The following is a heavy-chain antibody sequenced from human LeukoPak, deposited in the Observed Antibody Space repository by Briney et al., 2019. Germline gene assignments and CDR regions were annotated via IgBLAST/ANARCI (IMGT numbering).Heavy chain of an antibody. D-gene: IGHD3-10*01. V-gene: IGHV4-59*01. CDR3: ARGGYYGSGNDFRFDP. CDR2: IYYSGST. CDR1: GGSISSYY. Sequence: SETLSLTCTVSGGSISSYYWSWIRQPPGKGLEWIGHIYYSGSTNYNPSLKSRVTISVDTSKNQFSLKLTSVTAADTAVYFCARGGYYGSGNDFRFDPWGQGTLVTVSS. J-gene: IGHJ5*02.